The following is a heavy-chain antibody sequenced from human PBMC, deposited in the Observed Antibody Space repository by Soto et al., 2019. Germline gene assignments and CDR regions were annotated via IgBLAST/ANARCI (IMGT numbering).Heavy chain of an antibody. CDR1: GFTFSSYA. V-gene: IGHV3-23*01. Sequence: GGSLRLSCAASGFTFSSYAMSWVRQAPGKGLEWVSAISGSGGSTDYADSVKGRFTITRDKSKNTLYLQKNSMRAEDRAVYYCAKVDYYYYYGMDVWGQGTTVTVSS. CDR3: AKVDYYYYYGMDV. J-gene: IGHJ6*02. CDR2: ISGSGGST.